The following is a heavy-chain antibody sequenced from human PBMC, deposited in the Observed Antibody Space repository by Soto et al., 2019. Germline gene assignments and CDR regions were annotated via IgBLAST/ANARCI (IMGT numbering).Heavy chain of an antibody. V-gene: IGHV4-30-4*01. CDR3: ARENVVAIDY. J-gene: IGHJ4*02. Sequence: SETLSLTCTVSGGSISSGDYYWSWIRQPPGKGLEWIGYIYYSGSTYYNPSLKSRVTISLDTSKNQFSLKLSSVTAADTAVYYCARENVVAIDYWGQGTLVTVSS. D-gene: IGHD2-21*01. CDR2: IYYSGST. CDR1: GGSISSGDYY.